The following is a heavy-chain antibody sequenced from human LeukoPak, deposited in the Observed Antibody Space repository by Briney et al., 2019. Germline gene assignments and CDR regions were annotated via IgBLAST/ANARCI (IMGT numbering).Heavy chain of an antibody. CDR3: AGGGFSHGFDV. Sequence: GGSLRLSCAASGFTFRSYWIHWVRQAPGKGLVWVGRIDNDGSDTIYADSVKGRFTVSRDNAKNTLYLQMSSLRAEDTAVYFCAGGGFSHGFDVWGQGTVVTVSS. CDR2: IDNDGSDT. V-gene: IGHV3-74*01. CDR1: GFTFRSYW. D-gene: IGHD5-12*01. J-gene: IGHJ3*01.